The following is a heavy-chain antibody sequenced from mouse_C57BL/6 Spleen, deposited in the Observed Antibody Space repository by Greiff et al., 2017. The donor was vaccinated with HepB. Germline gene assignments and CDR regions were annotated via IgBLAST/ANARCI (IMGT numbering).Heavy chain of an antibody. D-gene: IGHD1-1*01. V-gene: IGHV1S81*02. J-gene: IGHJ2*01. Sequence: VQLQQSGAELVKAGASVKMSCKASGYTFTSYWMHRVKQRLGQGLEWFAETNPTNGRTYYNEKFRSKATLTVDKSSSTAYMLLSGPTFEDSAVYYCARIKKIVATYLDYWGQGTTLTVSS. CDR2: TNPTNGRT. CDR1: GYTFTSYW. CDR3: ARIKKIVATYLDY.